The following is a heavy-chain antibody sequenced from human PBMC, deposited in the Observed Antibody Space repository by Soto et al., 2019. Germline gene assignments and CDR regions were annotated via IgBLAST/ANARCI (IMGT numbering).Heavy chain of an antibody. V-gene: IGHV4-39*01. J-gene: IGHJ4*02. CDR3: ARHVRGSAIDY. D-gene: IGHD3-10*01. CDR1: GGSIGGSGCY. CDR2: IYYSGST. Sequence: SETLSLTWSVSGGSIGGSGCYWGWIRQPPGKGLEWIGSIYYSGSTYYNPSLKSRVTISVDTSKNQFSLKLSSVTAADTAVYYCARHVRGSAIDYWGQGTLVTVSS.